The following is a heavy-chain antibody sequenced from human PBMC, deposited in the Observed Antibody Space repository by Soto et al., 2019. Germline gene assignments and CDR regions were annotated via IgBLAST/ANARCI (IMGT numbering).Heavy chain of an antibody. CDR2: ISSSSSYI. D-gene: IGHD2-2*01. J-gene: IGHJ6*02. CDR3: ARDPDIVVVPAALYYYGMDV. CDR1: GFTFSSYS. V-gene: IGHV3-21*01. Sequence: GGSLRLSCAASGFTFSSYSMNWVRQAPGKGLEWVSSISSSSSYIYYADSVKGRFTISRDNAKNSLYLQMNSLRAEDTAVYYCARDPDIVVVPAALYYYGMDVWGQGTTVTAP.